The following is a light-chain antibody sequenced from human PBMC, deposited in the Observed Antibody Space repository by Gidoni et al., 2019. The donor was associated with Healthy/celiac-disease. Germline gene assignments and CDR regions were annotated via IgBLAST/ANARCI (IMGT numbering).Light chain of an antibody. V-gene: IGKV3-11*01. Sequence: IVLTHSPATLSLSPGERATLSCRDSQSVSSYLAWYQQKPGQAPSLLIYDASNRATGIPARFSGSGSGTDFTLTISSLEPEDFAVYYCQQRSNWPRYTFGQGTKLEIK. J-gene: IGKJ2*01. CDR1: QSVSSY. CDR3: QQRSNWPRYT. CDR2: DAS.